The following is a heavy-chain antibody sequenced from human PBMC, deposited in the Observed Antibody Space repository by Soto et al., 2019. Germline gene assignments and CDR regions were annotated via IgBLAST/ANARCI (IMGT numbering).Heavy chain of an antibody. CDR3: ARSHYTYGLLIDY. V-gene: IGHV4-39*01. CDR1: GDSITTNGYY. D-gene: IGHD2-8*01. Sequence: KTSETLSLTCSVSGDSITTNGYYWRWIRQPPGKGLQWIGNVYWTGSTFSHPSLTSRVFISVDTSKNEFSLRLTAVTAADTAVYYCARSHYTYGLLIDYWGPGTLVTVSS. J-gene: IGHJ4*02. CDR2: VYWTGST.